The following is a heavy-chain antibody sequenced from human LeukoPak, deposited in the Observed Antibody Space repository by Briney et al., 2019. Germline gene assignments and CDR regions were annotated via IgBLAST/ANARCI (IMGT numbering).Heavy chain of an antibody. Sequence: SETLSLTCTVSGNSISSGDYYWSWIRQPAGKGLEYIGRIYASGSTNYNPSLKSRVTISVDTSKNQFSLKLTSVTAADTAGYYCARAPWAYGNYVHAFDIWGQGTMVTVSS. CDR1: GNSISSGDYY. CDR3: ARAPWAYGNYVHAFDI. CDR2: IYASGST. V-gene: IGHV4-61*02. D-gene: IGHD4-11*01. J-gene: IGHJ3*02.